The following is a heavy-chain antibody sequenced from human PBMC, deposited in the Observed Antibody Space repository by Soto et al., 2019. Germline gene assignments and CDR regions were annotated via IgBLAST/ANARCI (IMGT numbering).Heavy chain of an antibody. Sequence: QVQLVQSGAEVKKPGSSVKVSCKASGGTFSSYAISWVRQAPGQGLEWMGGIIPIFGTANYAQKFQGRVTITAEESTSTAYMKLSSLRSEDTAVYYCARGGYRGQQPPYSYYGMDVWGQGTTVTVSS. CDR3: ARGGYRGQQPPYSYYGMDV. CDR2: IIPIFGTA. D-gene: IGHD3-10*01. J-gene: IGHJ6*02. CDR1: GGTFSSYA. V-gene: IGHV1-69*01.